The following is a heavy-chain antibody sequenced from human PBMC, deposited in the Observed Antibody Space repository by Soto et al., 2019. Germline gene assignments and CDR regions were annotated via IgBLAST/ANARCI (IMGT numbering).Heavy chain of an antibody. Sequence: QVQLVQSGAEVKKPGASVRVSCKASGYTFTSYSISWVRQAPGQGLEWMGWISAYNGNTHYAQKLQDRVTMTTDTSTSTAYMELRSLRSDDTAVYYCATTPGARTGTTSLRSDYWGQGTLVTVSS. CDR3: ATTPGARTGTTSLRSDY. CDR2: ISAYNGNT. J-gene: IGHJ4*02. CDR1: GYTFTSYS. V-gene: IGHV1-18*01. D-gene: IGHD1-7*01.